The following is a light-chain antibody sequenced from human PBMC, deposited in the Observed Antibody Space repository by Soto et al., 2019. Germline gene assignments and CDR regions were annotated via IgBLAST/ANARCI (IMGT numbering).Light chain of an antibody. V-gene: IGLV2-14*01. CDR1: SSDVGGYNY. J-gene: IGLJ7*01. CDR2: EVS. CDR3: QSYDRSLSGVV. Sequence: QSVLTQPASVSGSPGQSITISCTGTSSDVGGYNYVSWYQQHPGKAPKLMIYEVSNRPSGVSNRFSGSKSGTSASLAITGLQAEDEADYYCQSYDRSLSGVVFGGGTQLTVL.